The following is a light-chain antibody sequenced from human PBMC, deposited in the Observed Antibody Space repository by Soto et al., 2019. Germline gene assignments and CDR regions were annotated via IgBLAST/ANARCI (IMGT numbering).Light chain of an antibody. J-gene: IGLJ2*01. CDR3: SSYTSSRGVV. V-gene: IGLV2-18*02. CDR1: SSDVGSYNR. Sequence: QSVLTQPPSVSGSPGQSVTISCTGTSSDVGSYNRVSWYQQPPGTAPKLMIYEVSNRPSGVPDRFSGSKSGNTASLTISGLQAEDEADYYCSSYTSSRGVVFGGGTKLTV. CDR2: EVS.